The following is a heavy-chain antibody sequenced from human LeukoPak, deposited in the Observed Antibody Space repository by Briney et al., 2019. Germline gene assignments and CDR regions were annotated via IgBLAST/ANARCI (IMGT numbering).Heavy chain of an antibody. CDR1: GYTFTSYG. Sequence: APVKVSCKASGYTFTSYGISWVRQAPGQGLEWMGWISAYNGNTNYAQKLQGRVTMTTDTSTSTAYMELRSLRSDDTAVYYCARAWRYFDWLLYPLFDYWGQGTLVTVSS. CDR3: ARAWRYFDWLLYPLFDY. V-gene: IGHV1-18*01. J-gene: IGHJ4*02. CDR2: ISAYNGNT. D-gene: IGHD3-9*01.